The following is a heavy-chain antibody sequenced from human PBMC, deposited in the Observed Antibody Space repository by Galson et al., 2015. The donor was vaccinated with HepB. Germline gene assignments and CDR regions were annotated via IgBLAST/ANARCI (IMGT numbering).Heavy chain of an antibody. Sequence: SLRLSCAASGFTFSSYGMHWVRQAPGKGLEWVAVISYDGSNKYYADSVKGRFTISRDNSKNTLYLQMNSLRAEDTAVYYCARSVVVAATDFDYWGQGTLVTVSS. V-gene: IGHV3-30*03. CDR2: ISYDGSNK. J-gene: IGHJ4*02. CDR3: ARSVVVAATDFDY. D-gene: IGHD2-15*01. CDR1: GFTFSSYG.